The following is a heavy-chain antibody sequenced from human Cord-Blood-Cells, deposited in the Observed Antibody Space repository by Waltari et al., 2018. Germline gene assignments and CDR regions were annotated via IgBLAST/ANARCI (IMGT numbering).Heavy chain of an antibody. V-gene: IGHV1-8*01. Sequence: QVQLVQSGAEVKKPGASVKVSCKASGYTLPSYDINWVRQATGQGLEWMGWMNPNSGNTGYAQKFQGRVTMTRNTTISTAYMERSSLRSEDTAVYYCARWGGNWKSRGDYWGQVTLVTVSS. CDR2: MNPNSGNT. D-gene: IGHD1-1*01. CDR1: GYTLPSYD. J-gene: IGHJ4*02. CDR3: ARWGGNWKSRGDY.